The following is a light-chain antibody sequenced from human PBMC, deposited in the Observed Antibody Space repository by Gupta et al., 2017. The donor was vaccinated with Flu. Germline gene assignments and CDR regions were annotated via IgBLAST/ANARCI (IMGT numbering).Light chain of an antibody. J-gene: IGLJ2*01. V-gene: IGLV1-47*01. Sequence: QSVLTQPPSASGAPGERVTISCSGSTSNIGNNYAYWYQQFPGTAPKPVIYKTDQRPSGVNDRCSCYTSGNSASPAISGTRSEEEEDDYCASSDDTIRGLGFGGGTKLTVL. CDR3: ASSDDTIRGLG. CDR2: KTD. CDR1: TSNIGNNY.